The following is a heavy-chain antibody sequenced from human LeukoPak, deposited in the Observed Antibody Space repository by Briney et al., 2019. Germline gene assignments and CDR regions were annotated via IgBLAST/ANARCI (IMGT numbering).Heavy chain of an antibody. Sequence: GGSLRLSCAASGFTVSSNYMSWVRQAPGKGLEWVSLIYSGGSTYYADSVKGRFTISRDNSENTLYLQMNSLRAEDTAVYYCARVTGPYYFDYWGQGTLVTVSS. V-gene: IGHV3-53*01. CDR3: ARVTGPYYFDY. J-gene: IGHJ4*02. D-gene: IGHD7-27*01. CDR1: GFTVSSNY. CDR2: IYSGGST.